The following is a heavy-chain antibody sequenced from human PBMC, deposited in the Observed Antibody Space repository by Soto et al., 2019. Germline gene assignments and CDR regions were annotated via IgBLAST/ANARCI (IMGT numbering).Heavy chain of an antibody. Sequence: ASVKVSCKASGYTFTSYDINWVRQATGQGLEWMGWMNPNSGNTGYAQKFQGRVTMTRNTSISTAYMELSSLRSEDTAVYYCARRARYCTNGVCYPNSPRNWIDPWGQGTLVTVSS. D-gene: IGHD2-8*01. CDR1: GYTFTSYD. J-gene: IGHJ5*02. V-gene: IGHV1-8*01. CDR2: MNPNSGNT. CDR3: ARRARYCTNGVCYPNSPRNWIDP.